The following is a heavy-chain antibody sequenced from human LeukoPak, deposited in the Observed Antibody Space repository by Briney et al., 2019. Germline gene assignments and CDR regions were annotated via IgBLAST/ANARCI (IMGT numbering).Heavy chain of an antibody. Sequence: AASVKVSCEASGYTFTGYYMHWVRQAPGQGLEWMGWVHPDSGATDYAQKFQGRVTMTRDTSITTAYMELSRLRSDDTAMYYCARDVDAGSSLDYWGQGTLVTVSS. CDR1: GYTFTGYY. J-gene: IGHJ4*02. D-gene: IGHD6-6*01. CDR2: VHPDSGAT. V-gene: IGHV1-2*02. CDR3: ARDVDAGSSLDY.